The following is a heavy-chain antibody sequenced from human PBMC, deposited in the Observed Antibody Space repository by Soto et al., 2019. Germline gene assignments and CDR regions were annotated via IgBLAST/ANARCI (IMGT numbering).Heavy chain of an antibody. CDR2: MNPNSGNT. Sequence: QVQLVQSGAEVKKPGASVKVSCKTSGNTFTSYDINWVRQATGQGLEWMGWMNPNSGNTGYAQKFQGRXXMXRXXSISTAYMELSSLRLDDTAVYYCAIGFLGYSYGPDWGQGTLVTVSS. J-gene: IGHJ4*02. CDR3: AIGFLGYSYGPD. V-gene: IGHV1-8*01. CDR1: GNTFTSYD. D-gene: IGHD5-18*01.